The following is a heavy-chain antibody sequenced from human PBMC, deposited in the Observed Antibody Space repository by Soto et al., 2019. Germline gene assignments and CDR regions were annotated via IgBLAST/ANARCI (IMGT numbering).Heavy chain of an antibody. Sequence: QVQLVQSGAEVKKPGSSVKVSCKASGDTFSSYAVIWVRQAPGQGLEWMGGIIPIFGTTNYAQNFQGRVTISAGESSTTAYMELSSLRFEDTAIYYCARDSLPGVVASARGYYGMDVWGQGTTVTVSS. CDR2: IIPIFGTT. V-gene: IGHV1-69*01. D-gene: IGHD2-21*01. CDR1: GDTFSSYA. J-gene: IGHJ6*02. CDR3: ARDSLPGVVASARGYYGMDV.